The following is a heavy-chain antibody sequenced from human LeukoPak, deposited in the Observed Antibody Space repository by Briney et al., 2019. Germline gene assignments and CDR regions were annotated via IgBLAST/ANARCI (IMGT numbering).Heavy chain of an antibody. CDR3: AREVAGYCSGGSCYASYYYGMDV. V-gene: IGHV4-31*03. CDR2: IYYSGST. J-gene: IGHJ6*02. Sequence: SETLSLTCTVSGGSISSGGYYWSWIRQHPGQGLEWIGYIYYSGSTYYNPSLKSRVTISVDTSKNQFSLKLSSVTAADTAVYYCAREVAGYCSGGSCYASYYYGMDVWGQGTTVTVSS. D-gene: IGHD2-15*01. CDR1: GGSISSGGYY.